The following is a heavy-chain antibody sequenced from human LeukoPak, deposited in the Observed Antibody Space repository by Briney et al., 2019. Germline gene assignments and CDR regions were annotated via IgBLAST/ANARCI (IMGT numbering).Heavy chain of an antibody. Sequence: SETLSLTCGVSGGSFSDYYWKWIRQSPGKGLEWIGEINHSGSTNYNPSLKSRVTMSVDTSKKQFSLRLSSVSAADTAIYYCVRLRWELLAPYFDHWGQGAFVIVSS. V-gene: IGHV4-34*01. CDR2: INHSGST. D-gene: IGHD2-15*01. J-gene: IGHJ4*02. CDR3: VRLRWELLAPYFDH. CDR1: GGSFSDYY.